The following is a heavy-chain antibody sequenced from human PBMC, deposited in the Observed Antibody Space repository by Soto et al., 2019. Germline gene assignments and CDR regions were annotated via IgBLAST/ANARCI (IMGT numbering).Heavy chain of an antibody. D-gene: IGHD6-13*01. CDR2: IYYSGST. CDR3: ARLIYSSSWYHYYYYGMDV. J-gene: IGHJ6*02. Sequence: TLSLTCTVSGGSISSSSYYWGWIRQPPGKGLEWIGSIYYSGSTYYNPSLKSRVTISVDTSKNQFSLKVSSVTAADTAVYYCARLIYSSSWYHYYYYGMDVWGQGTTVTVSS. CDR1: GGSISSSSYY. V-gene: IGHV4-39*01.